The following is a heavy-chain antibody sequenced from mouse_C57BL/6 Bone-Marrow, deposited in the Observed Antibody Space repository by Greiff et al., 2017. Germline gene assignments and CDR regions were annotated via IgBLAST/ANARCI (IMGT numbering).Heavy chain of an antibody. V-gene: IGHV14-4*01. J-gene: IGHJ3*01. CDR2: IDPENGDT. CDR3: TCFYYEYDWFAY. D-gene: IGHD2-4*01. Sequence: EVQLQQSGAELVRPGASVKLSCTASGFNIKDDYMHWVKQRPEQGLEWIGWIDPENGDTEYASKFQGKATITADTSSNTAYLQLSSLTSEDTAVYYCTCFYYEYDWFAYGGQGTLVTVSA. CDR1: GFNIKDDY.